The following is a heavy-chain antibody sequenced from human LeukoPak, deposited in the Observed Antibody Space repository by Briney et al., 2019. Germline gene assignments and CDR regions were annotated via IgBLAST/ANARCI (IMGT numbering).Heavy chain of an antibody. V-gene: IGHV3-48*01. CDR3: AREGGGYNNRGFDY. Sequence: GGSLRLSCAASGFTFSSYSMNWVRQAPGKGLEWVSYISSSSSTIYYADSVKGRFTISRDNAKNSLYLQMNSLRAGDTAVYYCAREGGGYNNRGFDYWGQGTLVTVSS. D-gene: IGHD5-24*01. CDR1: GFTFSSYS. CDR2: ISSSSSTI. J-gene: IGHJ4*02.